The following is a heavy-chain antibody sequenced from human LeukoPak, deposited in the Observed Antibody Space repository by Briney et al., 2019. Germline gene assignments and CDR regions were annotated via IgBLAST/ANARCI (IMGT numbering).Heavy chain of an antibody. J-gene: IGHJ4*02. Sequence: GGSLRLSCAASGFTFSSYAMSWVRQAPGKGLEWVSAISGSGGSTYYADSVKGRFTISRDNSKNTLYLQMNSLRAEDTAVYYCAEAQWFGELGAFDYWGQGTLVTVSS. D-gene: IGHD3-10*01. CDR1: GFTFSSYA. CDR2: ISGSGGST. V-gene: IGHV3-23*01. CDR3: AEAQWFGELGAFDY.